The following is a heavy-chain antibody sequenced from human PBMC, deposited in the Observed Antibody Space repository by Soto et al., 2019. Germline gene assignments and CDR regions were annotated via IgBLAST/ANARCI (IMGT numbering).Heavy chain of an antibody. J-gene: IGHJ6*02. CDR2: IYHSGST. Sequence: QVQLQESGPGLVKPSGTLSLTCAVSGGSISSSNWWSWVRQPPGKGLEWIGEIYHSGSTNYNPSRQSRATISVDKSKNQVSLKLSSVTAADTAVYYCASRVVPADRGYYGMDVWGQGTTVTVSS. D-gene: IGHD2-2*01. V-gene: IGHV4-4*02. CDR1: GGSISSSNW. CDR3: ASRVVPADRGYYGMDV.